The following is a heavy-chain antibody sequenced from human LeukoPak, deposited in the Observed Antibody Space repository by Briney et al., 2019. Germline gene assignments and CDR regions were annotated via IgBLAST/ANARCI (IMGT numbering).Heavy chain of an antibody. CDR2: INPSGGST. J-gene: IGHJ3*02. CDR1: RYTFTSYY. CDR3: ARRGIAAAGLYAFDI. V-gene: IGHV1-46*03. Sequence: GASVKVSCKASRYTFTSYYMHWVRQAPGQGLEWMGIINPSGGSTSYAQKFQGRVTMTRDTSTSTVYMELSSLRSEDTAVYYCARRGIAAAGLYAFDIWGQGTMVTVSS. D-gene: IGHD6-13*01.